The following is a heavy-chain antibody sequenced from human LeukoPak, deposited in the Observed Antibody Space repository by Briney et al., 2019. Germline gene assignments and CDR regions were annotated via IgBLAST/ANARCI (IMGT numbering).Heavy chain of an antibody. J-gene: IGHJ4*02. CDR2: IRSKTDGETT. CDR3: TTDRFHYYDSSGYYEYYFDY. CDR1: GFTFSNAW. D-gene: IGHD3-22*01. V-gene: IGHV3-15*01. Sequence: GGSLRLSCAASGFTFSNAWMSWVRQAPGKGLEWVGRIRSKTDGETTDYAAPVKGRFTISRDDSKNTLYLQMNSLKTEDTAVYYCTTDRFHYYDSSGYYEYYFDYWGQGTLVTVSS.